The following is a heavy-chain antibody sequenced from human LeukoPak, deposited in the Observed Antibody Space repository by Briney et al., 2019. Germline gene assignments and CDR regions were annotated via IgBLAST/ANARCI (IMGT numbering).Heavy chain of an antibody. D-gene: IGHD1-26*01. CDR2: ISSSSSYT. CDR1: GFTFSDYY. J-gene: IGHJ4*02. Sequence: GGSLRLSCAASGFTFSDYYMSWIRQAPGKGLEWVSYISSSSSYTNYADSVKGRFTIYRDNSRDTLYLQMDSLRAEDTALYYCAKDRGGATPRFDYWGQGTLVTVSS. CDR3: AKDRGGATPRFDY. V-gene: IGHV3-11*05.